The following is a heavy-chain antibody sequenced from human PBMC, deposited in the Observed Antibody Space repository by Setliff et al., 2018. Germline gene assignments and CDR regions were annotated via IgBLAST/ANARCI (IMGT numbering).Heavy chain of an antibody. CDR2: IYPGDSDT. CDR3: ARVGQQLVYYYYGMDV. D-gene: IGHD6-13*01. CDR1: GYRFTSNW. Sequence: PGESLKISCKGSGYRFTSNWIGWVRQMPGKGLEWVGVIYPGDSDTRYSPSFQGQVTISADKSISTAYLQWSSLKASDTAMYYCARVGQQLVYYYYGMDVWGQGTTVTVSS. V-gene: IGHV5-51*01. J-gene: IGHJ6*02.